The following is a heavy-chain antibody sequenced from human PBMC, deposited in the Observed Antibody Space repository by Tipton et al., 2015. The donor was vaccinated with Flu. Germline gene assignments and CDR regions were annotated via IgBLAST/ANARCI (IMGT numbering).Heavy chain of an antibody. CDR2: ISTSGGVI. CDR3: ARFDYITDSTKAFHV. J-gene: IGHJ3*01. D-gene: IGHD3-9*01. Sequence: SLRLSCAASGFVFKTYGMTWVRQAPGGGLEWVSYISTSGGVINYADSVKGRFTISRDNAKNSLYLQMSSLRDEDTAVYYCARFDYITDSTKAFHVWGQGTVVTVSS. V-gene: IGHV3-48*03. CDR1: GFVFKTYG.